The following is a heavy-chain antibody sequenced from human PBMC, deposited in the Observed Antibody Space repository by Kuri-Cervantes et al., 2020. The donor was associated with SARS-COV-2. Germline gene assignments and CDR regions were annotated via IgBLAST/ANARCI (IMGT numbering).Heavy chain of an antibody. CDR1: GGSISSSSYY. CDR2: IYYSGST. CDR3: ARGLGTGSYFLPFDY. V-gene: IGHV4-39*07. Sequence: SETLSLTCTASGGSISSSSYYWGWIRQPPGKGLEWIGSIYYSGSTYYNPSLKSRVTISVDTSKNQFSLKLSSVTAADTAVYYCARGLGTGSYFLPFDYWGQGTLVTVSS. D-gene: IGHD3-10*01. J-gene: IGHJ4*02.